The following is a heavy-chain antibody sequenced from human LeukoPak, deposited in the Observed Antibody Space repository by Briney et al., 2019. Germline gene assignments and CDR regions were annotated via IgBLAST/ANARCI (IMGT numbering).Heavy chain of an antibody. CDR2: IYYSGST. D-gene: IGHD3-9*01. CDR3: ARIVGGTLLRYFDWYEGEDY. Sequence: SETLSLTCTVSGGSISSSSYYWGWIRQPPGKGLEWIGSIYYSGSTYYNPSLKSRVTISVDTSKNQFSLKLSSVTAADTAVYYCARIVGGTLLRYFDWYEGEDYWGQGTLVTVSS. V-gene: IGHV4-39*01. J-gene: IGHJ4*02. CDR1: GGSISSSSYY.